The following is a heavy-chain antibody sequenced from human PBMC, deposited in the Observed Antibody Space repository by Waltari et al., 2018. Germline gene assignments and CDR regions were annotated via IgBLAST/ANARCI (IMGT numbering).Heavy chain of an antibody. J-gene: IGHJ3*02. CDR2: IIPILGIA. CDR1: GGTFSSYA. CDR3: AGLQAITFGGVIVNKAFDI. D-gene: IGHD3-16*02. Sequence: QVQLVQSGAEVKKPGSSVKVSCKASGGTFSSYAISWVRQAPGQGLEWMGGIIPILGIANYAQKFQGRVTITADESTSTAYMELSSLRSEDTAVYYCAGLQAITFGGVIVNKAFDIWGQGTMVTVSS. V-gene: IGHV1-69*04.